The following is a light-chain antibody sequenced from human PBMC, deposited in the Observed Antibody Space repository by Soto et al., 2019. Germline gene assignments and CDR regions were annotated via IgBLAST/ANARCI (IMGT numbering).Light chain of an antibody. V-gene: IGKV1-39*01. CDR3: QQTFSLPRT. CDR1: QTVNTF. Sequence: DIQMTQSPSSLSASVGDRVTITCRATQTVNTFSNWYQKKPGESPKVLIYGASNLQSEVPSRFTGGGSGTDFTLTINSLQPEDSATYYCQQTFSLPRTFGQGTKVEL. J-gene: IGKJ1*01. CDR2: GAS.